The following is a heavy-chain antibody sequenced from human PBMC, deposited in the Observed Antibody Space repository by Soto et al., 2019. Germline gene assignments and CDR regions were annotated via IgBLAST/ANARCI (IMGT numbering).Heavy chain of an antibody. D-gene: IGHD2-8*02. J-gene: IGHJ4*02. V-gene: IGHV3-74*01. CDR3: ARATGGTGSRGFDY. CDR1: GFTLSSYW. Sequence: EVQLVESGGGLVQPGGSLRLSCAASGFTLSSYWMHWVRHAPGKGLVWVSRINSDGSTSTYADSVKGRFTISRDNARNTLYLQMHNLRAEDTAIYYCARATGGTGSRGFDYWGRGTLVTVSS. CDR2: INSDGSTS.